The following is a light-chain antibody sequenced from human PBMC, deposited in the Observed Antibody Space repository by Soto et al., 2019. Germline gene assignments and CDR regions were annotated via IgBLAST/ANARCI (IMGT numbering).Light chain of an antibody. Sequence: DIQKTQSPSTLSASAGDRVTITCRASQIISSWLAWYQQKPGKAPKLLIYDASTLQSGVPSRFSGSGSGTEFTLTISSLQPDDFATYYCQHYNSYPFTFGQGTELEIK. J-gene: IGKJ2*01. CDR1: QIISSW. CDR3: QHYNSYPFT. CDR2: DAS. V-gene: IGKV1-5*01.